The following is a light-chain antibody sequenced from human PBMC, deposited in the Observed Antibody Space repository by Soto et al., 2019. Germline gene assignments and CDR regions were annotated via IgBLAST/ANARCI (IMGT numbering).Light chain of an antibody. CDR3: PQLNSYPL. Sequence: IQLTQSPSSLSASVGDRVTITCRASQGISSYLAWYQQKPGRAPKLLIYAASTLQSGVPSRFSGSGSGTDFTLTISSLQPEDFATYYGPQLNSYPLFGGGTKVEIK. CDR2: AAS. J-gene: IGKJ4*01. V-gene: IGKV1-9*01. CDR1: QGISSY.